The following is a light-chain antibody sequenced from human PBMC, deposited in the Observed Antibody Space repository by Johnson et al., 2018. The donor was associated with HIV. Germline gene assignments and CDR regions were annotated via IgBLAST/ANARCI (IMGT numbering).Light chain of an antibody. CDR1: SSNIGNNY. CDR3: GTWDSSLGASYD. V-gene: IGLV1-51*02. J-gene: IGLJ1*01. CDR2: ENN. Sequence: QSILTQPPSVSAAPGQKVTISCSGSSSNIGNNYVSWYQQVPGTAPKLLIYENNERPSGLPDRFSGSTSGTSDTLGITGLPTGDEADYYCGTWDSSLGASYDLGTGTEVTGL.